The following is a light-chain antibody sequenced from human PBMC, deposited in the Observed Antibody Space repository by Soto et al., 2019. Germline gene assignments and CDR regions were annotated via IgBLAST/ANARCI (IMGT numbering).Light chain of an antibody. V-gene: IGKV1-33*01. CDR1: QDISNY. Sequence: DIKMTQSLASLSASVGDRVTITCQASQDISNYLNWYQQKPGKAPKLLIYDASNVETGVPSRFSGSGSGTDFTFTISSLQPEDIATYYCQQYDNLPITFGQVARLEIK. CDR2: DAS. CDR3: QQYDNLPIT. J-gene: IGKJ5*01.